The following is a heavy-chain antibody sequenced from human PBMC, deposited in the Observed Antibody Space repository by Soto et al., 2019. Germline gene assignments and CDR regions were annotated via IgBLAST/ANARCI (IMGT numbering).Heavy chain of an antibody. J-gene: IGHJ6*02. D-gene: IGHD1-26*01. Sequence: GGSLRLSCAASGFTFSNYGLHWIRQAPGKGLEWVALIWHDGNNKYYADSVRGRFIISRDNAKNRLYLQMNSLRAEDTAVYYCASDLVGASESYGLDVWGQGTPVTVSS. CDR1: GFTFSNYG. CDR2: IWHDGNNK. CDR3: ASDLVGASESYGLDV. V-gene: IGHV3-33*01.